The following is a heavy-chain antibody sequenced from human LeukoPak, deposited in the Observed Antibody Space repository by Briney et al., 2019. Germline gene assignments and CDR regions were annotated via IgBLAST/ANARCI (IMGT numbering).Heavy chain of an antibody. Sequence: ASVKVSCKASGYTFTSYYMHWVRQAPGQGLEWMGIINPSGGSTSYAQKFQGRVTMTRDTSTSTVYMELSSLRSEDTAVYYCASPYYGFWSGYEGAFDIWGQGTMVTVSS. D-gene: IGHD3-3*01. CDR2: INPSGGST. J-gene: IGHJ3*02. CDR1: GYTFTSYY. CDR3: ASPYYGFWSGYEGAFDI. V-gene: IGHV1-46*01.